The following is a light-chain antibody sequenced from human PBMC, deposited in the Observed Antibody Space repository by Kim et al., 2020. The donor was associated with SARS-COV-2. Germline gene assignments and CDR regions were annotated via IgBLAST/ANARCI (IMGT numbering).Light chain of an antibody. J-gene: IGLJ3*02. Sequence: TVAITCSASNGPGTSSHFPYWFQQRPGQAPRTLISDTTNAHSWTPARFSGSLLGDKAALTLSGAQPEDEADYYCLLSYSGVWVFGGGTQLTVL. CDR2: DTT. CDR1: NGPGTSSHF. CDR3: LLSYSGVWV. V-gene: IGLV7-46*01.